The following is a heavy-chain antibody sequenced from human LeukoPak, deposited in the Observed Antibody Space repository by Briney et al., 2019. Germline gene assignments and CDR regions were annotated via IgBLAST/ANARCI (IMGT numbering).Heavy chain of an antibody. V-gene: IGHV3-7*01. CDR2: IKPDGDEK. CDR1: GFTFSTYC. D-gene: IGHD5-18*01. J-gene: IGHJ4*02. Sequence: PGGSLRLSCAASGFTFSTYCMTWLRQTPGKGLEWVANIKPDGDEKYYVDSVKGRFTISRDNAKNSLYLQMDSLTAEDTAVYYCAKDRRDTAMVMGVFDYWGQGTLVTVSS. CDR3: AKDRRDTAMVMGVFDY.